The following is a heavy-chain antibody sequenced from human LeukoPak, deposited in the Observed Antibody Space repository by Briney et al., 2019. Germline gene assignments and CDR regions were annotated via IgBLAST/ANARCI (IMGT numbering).Heavy chain of an antibody. Sequence: ASVKVSCKASGYTFTSYGISWVRQAPGQGLEWMGWNSAYNGNTNYAQKLQGRVTMTTDTSTSTAYMELRSLRSDDTAVYYCARRRITMIVVVRDDAFDIWGQGTMVTVSS. CDR1: GYTFTSYG. CDR2: NSAYNGNT. V-gene: IGHV1-18*01. CDR3: ARRRITMIVVVRDDAFDI. J-gene: IGHJ3*02. D-gene: IGHD3-22*01.